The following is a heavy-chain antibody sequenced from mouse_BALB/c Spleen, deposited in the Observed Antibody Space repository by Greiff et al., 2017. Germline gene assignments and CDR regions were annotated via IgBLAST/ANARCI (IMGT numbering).Heavy chain of an antibody. D-gene: IGHD2-4*01. J-gene: IGHJ3*01. V-gene: IGHV2-9*02. CDR1: GFSSTSYG. Sequence: QVQLQQSGPGLVQPSQSLSITCTVSGFSSTSYGVHWVRQSPGKGLEWLGVIWAGGSTNYNSALMSRLSISKDNSKSQVFLKMNSLQTDDTAMYYCATKGSTMITTEENGFAYWGQGTLVTVSA. CDR3: ATKGSTMITTEENGFAY. CDR2: IWAGGST.